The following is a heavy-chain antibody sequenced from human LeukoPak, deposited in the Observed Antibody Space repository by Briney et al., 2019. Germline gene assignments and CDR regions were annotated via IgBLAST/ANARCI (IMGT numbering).Heavy chain of an antibody. CDR3: ARGRNERAKKSFAY. V-gene: IGHV3-48*01. D-gene: IGHD5-24*01. CDR1: GFTMNAYG. J-gene: IGHJ4*02. CDR2: ISGSSSTI. Sequence: GGSLRLSCAASGFTMNAYGMNWVRQAPGKGLEWLSYISGSSSTIYYADSVKGRFTISRDNAKNSLYLQMNSLRAEDTAVYYCARGRNERAKKSFAYWAQGPLVTVPS.